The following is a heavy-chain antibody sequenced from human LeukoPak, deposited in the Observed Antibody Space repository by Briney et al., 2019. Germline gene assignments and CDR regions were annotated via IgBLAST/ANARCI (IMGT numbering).Heavy chain of an antibody. Sequence: SGPTLVKPTQTLTLTCTFSGFSLSTSGVGVGWIRQPPGKALEWLALIYWDDDKRYSPFLKSRLTITEDTSKNQVVLTMTNMDPVDTATYYCAHIPRDTSGWYRKGANWFDPWGQGTLVTVSS. CDR2: IYWDDDK. D-gene: IGHD6-19*01. J-gene: IGHJ5*02. V-gene: IGHV2-5*02. CDR1: GFSLSTSGVG. CDR3: AHIPRDTSGWYRKGANWFDP.